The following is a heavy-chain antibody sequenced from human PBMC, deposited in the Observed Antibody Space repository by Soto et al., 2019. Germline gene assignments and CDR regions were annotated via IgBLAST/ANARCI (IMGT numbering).Heavy chain of an antibody. CDR1: GLSFSGRY. CDR3: ARGGPGRCSGGSCYGTPTGPTPTDY. V-gene: IGHV3-11*04. Sequence: PVGSQRLSCPASGLSFSGRYMDWVSKTPGKGLEWVSYISGSGSTIYYADSVKGRFTISRDNAKNSLYLQMNSLRAEDTAVYYCARGGPGRCSGGSCYGTPTGPTPTDYWGQGTLVTVSS. J-gene: IGHJ4*02. D-gene: IGHD2-15*01. CDR2: ISGSGSTI.